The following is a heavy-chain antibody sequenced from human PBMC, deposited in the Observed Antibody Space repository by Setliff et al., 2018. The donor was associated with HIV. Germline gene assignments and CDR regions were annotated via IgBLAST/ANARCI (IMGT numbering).Heavy chain of an antibody. J-gene: IGHJ4*02. CDR3: AGDYAGSGRPFDY. Sequence: SSETLSLTCTVSGDSVRSSRYYWSWIRQPAGMGLEWIGRFDSSGGTDYSPSLKGRVTISKDTSKNQLSLKLTSVTAADTAVYFCAGDYAGSGRPFDYWGQGTLVTVSS. D-gene: IGHD6-19*01. CDR2: FDSSGGT. CDR1: GDSVRSSRYY. V-gene: IGHV4-61*02.